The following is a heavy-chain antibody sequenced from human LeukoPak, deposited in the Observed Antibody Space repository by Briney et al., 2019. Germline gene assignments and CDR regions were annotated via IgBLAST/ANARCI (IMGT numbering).Heavy chain of an antibody. V-gene: IGHV4-4*07. CDR3: ARGGNYHYYYMDV. J-gene: IGHJ6*03. CDR1: GGSISSYY. Sequence: SETLSLTCTVSGGSISSYYWSWIRQPAGKGLEWIGRIYTSGSTNYNPSLKSRVTISVDKSKNQFSLKLSSVTAADTAVYYCARGGNYHYYYMDVWGKGTTVTVSS. CDR2: IYTSGST.